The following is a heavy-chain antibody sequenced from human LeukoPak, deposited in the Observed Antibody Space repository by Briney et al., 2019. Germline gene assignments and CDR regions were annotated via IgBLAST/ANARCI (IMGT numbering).Heavy chain of an antibody. Sequence: SETLSLTCAVSGYSINSGYYWGWIRQPPGKGLEWIGIINHSGSTYYNPSLKGRVTISVDTSKNQFSLKMSSVTAADTAVYYCARRTTVTMFDYWGQGTLVTVSS. V-gene: IGHV4-38-2*01. CDR2: INHSGST. CDR3: ARRTTVTMFDY. D-gene: IGHD4-17*01. J-gene: IGHJ4*02. CDR1: GYSINSGYY.